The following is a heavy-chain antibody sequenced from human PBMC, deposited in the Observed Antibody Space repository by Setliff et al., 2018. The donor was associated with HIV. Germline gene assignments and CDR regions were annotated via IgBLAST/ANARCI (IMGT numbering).Heavy chain of an antibody. CDR1: GFSFKSAW. Sequence: GGSLRLSCAASGFSFKSAWMSWVRQTPGKRLEWVGRIKSIISGGTTDYAAPVKDRFTISRDDSKNMVYLQMNSLKTEDTAVYYCTTGGGGANWGQGTLVTVSS. V-gene: IGHV3-15*01. J-gene: IGHJ4*02. CDR2: IKSIISGGTT. CDR3: TTGGGGAN. D-gene: IGHD3-16*01.